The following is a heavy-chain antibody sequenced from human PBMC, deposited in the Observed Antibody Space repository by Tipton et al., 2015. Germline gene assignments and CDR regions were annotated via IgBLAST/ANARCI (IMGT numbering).Heavy chain of an antibody. CDR2: IYSGGST. Sequence: SLRLSCAASGFTVSSKCMSWVRQAPGKGLEWASIIYSGGSTYYADSVKGRFTISRDNSKNTLYLQMSSLRAEDTAVYYCARSGGYGWDHWGQGTLVTVSS. V-gene: IGHV3-53*01. D-gene: IGHD1-1*01. CDR3: ARSGGYGWDH. J-gene: IGHJ4*02. CDR1: GFTVSSKC.